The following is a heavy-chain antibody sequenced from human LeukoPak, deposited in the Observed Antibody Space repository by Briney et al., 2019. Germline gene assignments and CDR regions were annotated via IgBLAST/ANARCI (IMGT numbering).Heavy chain of an antibody. J-gene: IGHJ4*02. CDR3: ARGLDNGYYSGN. CDR1: AVTIRTYS. D-gene: IGHD4-17*01. V-gene: IGHV3-21*01. CDR2: ISPSGTYI. Sequence: GGSLRLSYAAAAVTIRTYSKKWARQTPGKGLEWVSSISPSGTYIYYADLVKGRFTISRDNAKNSLSLHMNSRRVNDTALYYCARGLDNGYYSGNWGQGTLVTVSS.